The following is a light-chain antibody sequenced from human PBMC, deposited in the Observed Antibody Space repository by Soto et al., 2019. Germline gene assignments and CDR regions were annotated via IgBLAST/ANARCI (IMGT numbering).Light chain of an antibody. V-gene: IGKV1-9*01. CDR2: AAS. Sequence: IHLTQSPSFLSACVGYRVTITCRASQGISSYFAWYQQTKRKAPKIFTYAASTLQTGVPSRFSGSSYGTEVNLTISSLQTEDLTTYDGQQLSSYGITFGQGTRLEI. CDR3: QQLSSYGIT. CDR1: QGISSY. J-gene: IGKJ5*01.